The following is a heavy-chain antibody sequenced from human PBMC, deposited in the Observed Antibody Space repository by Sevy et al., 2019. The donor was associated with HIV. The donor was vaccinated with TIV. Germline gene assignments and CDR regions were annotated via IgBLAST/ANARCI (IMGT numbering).Heavy chain of an antibody. CDR2: ISGSGGST. J-gene: IGHJ4*02. D-gene: IGHD3-10*01. Sequence: GGSLRLSCAASGFTFSSYAMSWVRQAPGKGLEWVSAISGSGGSTYYADAVKGRFTISRDNSKNTLYRQMNSLRAEDTAVYYCAKAPNGYYCSGRDYYYFDYWGQGTLVTVSS. CDR3: AKAPNGYYCSGRDYYYFDY. V-gene: IGHV3-23*01. CDR1: GFTFSSYA.